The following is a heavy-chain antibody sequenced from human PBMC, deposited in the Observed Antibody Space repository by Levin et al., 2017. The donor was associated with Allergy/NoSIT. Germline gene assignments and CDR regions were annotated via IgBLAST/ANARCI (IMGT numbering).Heavy chain of an antibody. Sequence: PGGSLRLSCDVYGGSFMSSYWSWIRQPPGKGLEWIGEINHSGSTKYNPSLKSRVTISVDTSERQISLRLSSVTAADTAVYYCAGAFASAGTDTLYFYYYGVDVWGQGTTVTVSS. CDR2: INHSGST. J-gene: IGHJ6*02. V-gene: IGHV4-34*01. CDR3: AGAFASAGTDTLYFYYYGVDV. D-gene: IGHD6-13*01. CDR1: GGSFMSSY.